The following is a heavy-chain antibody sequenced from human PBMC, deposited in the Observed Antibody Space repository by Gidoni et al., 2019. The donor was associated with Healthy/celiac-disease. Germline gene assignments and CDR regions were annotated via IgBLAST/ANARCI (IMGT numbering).Heavy chain of an antibody. V-gene: IGHV3-53*01. D-gene: IGHD1-26*01. CDR2: IYSGGST. Sequence: GFTVSSNYMSWVRQAPGKGLEWVSVIYSGGSTYYADSVKGRFTISRDNSKNTLYLQMNSLRAEDTAVYYCAREVDGSLRGYYYFDYWGQGTLVTVSS. CDR1: GFTVSSNY. CDR3: AREVDGSLRGYYYFDY. J-gene: IGHJ4*02.